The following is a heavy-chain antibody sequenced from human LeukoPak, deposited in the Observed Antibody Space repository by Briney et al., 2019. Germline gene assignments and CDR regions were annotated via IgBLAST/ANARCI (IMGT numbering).Heavy chain of an antibody. D-gene: IGHD7-27*01. Sequence: GGSLRLSCAASGFTFSSYWMHWVRHAPGKGLVWVSRINSDGSSTSYADSVKGRFTISRDNAKNTLYLQMNSLRAEDTAVYYCAKDSPNWGSPRWFDYWGQGTLVTVSS. CDR1: GFTFSSYW. CDR2: INSDGSST. J-gene: IGHJ4*02. CDR3: AKDSPNWGSPRWFDY. V-gene: IGHV3-74*01.